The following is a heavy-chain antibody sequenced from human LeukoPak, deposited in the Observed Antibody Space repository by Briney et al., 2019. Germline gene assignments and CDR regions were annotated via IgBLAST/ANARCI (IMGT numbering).Heavy chain of an antibody. CDR2: INHSGST. CDR3: ARAVDSSGYYYVHFDY. D-gene: IGHD3-22*01. Sequence: SETLSLTCAVYGGSFSSYYWSWIRQPPGKGLEWIGEINHSGSTNYNPSLKSRVTISVDTSKNQFSLKLSSVTAADTAVYYCARAVDSSGYYYVHFDYWGQGTLVTVSS. CDR1: GGSFSSYY. J-gene: IGHJ4*02. V-gene: IGHV4-34*01.